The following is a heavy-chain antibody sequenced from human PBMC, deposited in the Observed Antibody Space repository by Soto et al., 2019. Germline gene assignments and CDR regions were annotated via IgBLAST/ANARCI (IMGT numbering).Heavy chain of an antibody. D-gene: IGHD4-17*01. CDR1: GYTFTSYD. V-gene: IGHV1-3*01. CDR3: ASESYGGEFDY. Sequence: ASVKISCKASGYTFTSYDINWVRQATGQRLEWMGWINAGNGNTKYSQKFQGRVTITRDTSASTAYMELSSLRSEDTAVYYCASESYGGEFDYWGQGTLVTVSS. CDR2: INAGNGNT. J-gene: IGHJ4*02.